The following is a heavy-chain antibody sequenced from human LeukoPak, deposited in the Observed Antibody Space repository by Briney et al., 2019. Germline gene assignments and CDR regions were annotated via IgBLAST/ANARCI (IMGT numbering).Heavy chain of an antibody. CDR2: IYTSGST. D-gene: IGHD4-23*01. Sequence: SETLSLTCTVSGGSISSGSYYWSWIRQPAGKGLEWIGRIYTSGSTNYNPSLKSRVTISVDTSKNQFSLKLSSVTAADTAVYYCARRVTEMAFDIWGQGTMVTVSS. CDR1: GGSISSGSYY. CDR3: ARRVTEMAFDI. J-gene: IGHJ3*02. V-gene: IGHV4-61*02.